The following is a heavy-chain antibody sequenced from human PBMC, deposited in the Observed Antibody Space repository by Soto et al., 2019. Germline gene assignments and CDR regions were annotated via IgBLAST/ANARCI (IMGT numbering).Heavy chain of an antibody. J-gene: IGHJ4*02. V-gene: IGHV3-11*01. D-gene: IGHD4-17*01. CDR2: ISNGGGAI. Sequence: QVQLVESGGGLVKPGGSLRLSCAASGVTFSDYYMSWIRQAPGKGLEWISYISNGGGAISYAGSVKGRFTISRDNAKNSLFLQMNNLRAEDTAVYYCARRGSTVTFTYWGQGTLVTVSS. CDR1: GVTFSDYY. CDR3: ARRGSTVTFTY.